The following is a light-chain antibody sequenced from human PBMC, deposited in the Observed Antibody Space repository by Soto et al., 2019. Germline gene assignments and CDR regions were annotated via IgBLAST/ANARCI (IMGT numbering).Light chain of an antibody. CDR1: SSDVRSYNL. CDR3: CSYAGSSTLRV. J-gene: IGLJ1*01. V-gene: IGLV2-23*02. Sequence: QSVLTQPASVSGSPGQSITISCTGTSSDVRSYNLVSWYQQHPGKAPKLMIYEVSKRPSGVSNRFSGSKSGNTASLTISGLQAEDEADYYCCSYAGSSTLRVFGTGTKVTVL. CDR2: EVS.